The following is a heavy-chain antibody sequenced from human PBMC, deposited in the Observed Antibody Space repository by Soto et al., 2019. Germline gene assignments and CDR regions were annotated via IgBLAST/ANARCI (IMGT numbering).Heavy chain of an antibody. CDR2: ITHSGST. D-gene: IGHD2-15*01. Sequence: SETLSLTCAVYGGSFRGYDCTWIRQPPGTGLEWIGEITHSGSTNYNPSLKSRVTISVDTSKNQFSLKLSSVTAADTAVYYCARHTPAISISDPWGQGTLVT. CDR3: ARHTPAISISDP. J-gene: IGHJ5*02. V-gene: IGHV4-34*01. CDR1: GGSFRGYD.